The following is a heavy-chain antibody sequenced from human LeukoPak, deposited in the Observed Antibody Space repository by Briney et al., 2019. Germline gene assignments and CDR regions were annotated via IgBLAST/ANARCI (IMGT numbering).Heavy chain of an antibody. CDR1: GFTFSSYG. V-gene: IGHV3-30*18. Sequence: GGSPRLSCAASGFTFSSYGMHWVRQAPGKGLEWVAVISYDGSNKYYADSVKGRYTISRDNSKNTLYLQMNSLRAEDTAVYYCPKDPYGIQLWPNPLDYWGKGTLVTVSS. D-gene: IGHD5-18*01. CDR3: PKDPYGIQLWPNPLDY. CDR2: ISYDGSNK. J-gene: IGHJ4*02.